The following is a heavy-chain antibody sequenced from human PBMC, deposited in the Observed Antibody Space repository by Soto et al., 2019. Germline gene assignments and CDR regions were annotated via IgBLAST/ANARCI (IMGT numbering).Heavy chain of an antibody. D-gene: IGHD1-26*01. J-gene: IGHJ4*02. Sequence: QVQLVESGGGVVQPGRSLRLSCAASGFTFSNHGMHWVRQAPGKGLEWVARIYYDGSNEYYADSVKGRFTISRDSSKNTLYLQMNSLRAEDTAVYYCARGRGSGSFYPRDYWGQGTLVTVSS. CDR3: ARGRGSGSFYPRDY. V-gene: IGHV3-33*01. CDR2: IYYDGSNE. CDR1: GFTFSNHG.